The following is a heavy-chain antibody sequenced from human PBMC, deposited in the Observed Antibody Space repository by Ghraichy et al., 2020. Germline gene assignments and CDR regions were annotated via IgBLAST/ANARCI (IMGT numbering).Heavy chain of an antibody. CDR3: ARDFRDYDYSSGYSGYYYYGMDV. D-gene: IGHD3-22*01. CDR2: IIPIFGTA. Sequence: SVKVSCKVSRAPFCTSATSWVRQCPGQRLERMGGIIPIFGTANYAQKFQGRVTITADESTRTAYMELSSLRSEDTAVYYCARDFRDYDYSSGYSGYYYYGMDVWGQGSSVTVSS. V-gene: IGHV1-69*13. CDR1: RAPFCTSA. J-gene: IGHJ6*02.